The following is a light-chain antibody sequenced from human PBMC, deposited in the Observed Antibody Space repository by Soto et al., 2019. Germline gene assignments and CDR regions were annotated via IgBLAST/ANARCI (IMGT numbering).Light chain of an antibody. CDR3: QQYGSSPLT. Sequence: EIVLTKSPGTLSLSPGERATLSCRASQSVSSSYLAWYQQKPGQAPRTLIYGASNRATGIPDRFSGSVSGTDFTLTINRLEPEDFAVYYCQQYGSSPLTFGQGTKVEIK. CDR1: QSVSSSY. J-gene: IGKJ1*01. CDR2: GAS. V-gene: IGKV3-20*01.